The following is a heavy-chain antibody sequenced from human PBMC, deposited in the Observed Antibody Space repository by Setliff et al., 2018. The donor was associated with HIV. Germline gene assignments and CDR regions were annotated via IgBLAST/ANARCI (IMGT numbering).Heavy chain of an antibody. CDR2: IYHSGST. V-gene: IGHV4-4*02. J-gene: IGHJ5*01. CDR3: AREGPQGSSGCGGHNWFDS. CDR1: GGSISSSNW. D-gene: IGHD6-13*01. Sequence: KTSETLSLTCAVSGGSISSSNWWGWVRQPPGKGLEWIGEIYHSGSTNYNTSHKSRVTISVAKSKNQFSLKLRSVTAAATAEYDFAREGPQGSSGCGGHNWFDSWGQGTLVTVSS.